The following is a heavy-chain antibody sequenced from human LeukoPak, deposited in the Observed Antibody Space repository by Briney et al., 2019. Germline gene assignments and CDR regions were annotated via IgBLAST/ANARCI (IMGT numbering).Heavy chain of an antibody. CDR3: AKDPDVYAQSYWYFDL. D-gene: IGHD5/OR15-5a*01. J-gene: IGHJ2*01. CDR2: ISGSGAST. CDR1: GFTLSTNA. Sequence: GGSLRLSCLTSGFTLSTNAMSWVRQAPGKGLEWISGISGSGASTYYADSVKGRFTISRDDSRNTLYLQMNSLRGDDTAVYYCAKDPDVYAQSYWYFDLWGRGTLVTVSS. V-gene: IGHV3-23*01.